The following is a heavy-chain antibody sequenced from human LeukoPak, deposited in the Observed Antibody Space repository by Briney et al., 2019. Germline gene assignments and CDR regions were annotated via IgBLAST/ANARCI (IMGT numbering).Heavy chain of an antibody. CDR2: INAGNGNT. CDR3: ARTTAMVTIFDY. D-gene: IGHD5-18*01. CDR1: GYTFTTYA. V-gene: IGHV1-3*01. J-gene: IGHJ4*02. Sequence: ASVKVSFTASGYTFTTYAMHWVRQAPGQRLECMGWINAGNGNTKYSQKFQDRVTITRDTSASTAYMELSSLRSEDTAVYYCARTTAMVTIFDYWGQGTLVTVSS.